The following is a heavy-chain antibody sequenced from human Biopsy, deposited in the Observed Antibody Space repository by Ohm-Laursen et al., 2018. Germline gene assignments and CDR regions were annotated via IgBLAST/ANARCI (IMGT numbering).Heavy chain of an antibody. V-gene: IGHV3-11*01. CDR1: GFRFSDYY. CDR2: ISSTSSDI. CDR3: VMTAGRGGGDS. J-gene: IGHJ4*02. D-gene: IGHD6-25*01. Sequence: LSLTCAASGFRFSDYYMSWIRQAPGKGLEWLSYISSTSSDIAYADSVQGRFTISRDNAQNSLFLQMNSLRVEDTAIYHCVMTAGRGGGDSWGQGTLVTVSS.